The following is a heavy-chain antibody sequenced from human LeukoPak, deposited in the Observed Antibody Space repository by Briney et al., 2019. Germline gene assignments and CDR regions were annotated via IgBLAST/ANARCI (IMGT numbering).Heavy chain of an antibody. J-gene: IGHJ4*02. V-gene: IGHV4-59*08. Sequence: PSETLSLTCTVSGGSISSYYWNWIRQPPGKGLEWIGYIYYGGSTNYNPSLKSRVTISVDTSKNQFSLKLSSVTAADTAVYYCARQSLEITFGGVIATAFDYWGQGTPVTVPS. CDR2: IYYGGST. D-gene: IGHD3-16*02. CDR1: GGSISSYY. CDR3: ARQSLEITFGGVIATAFDY.